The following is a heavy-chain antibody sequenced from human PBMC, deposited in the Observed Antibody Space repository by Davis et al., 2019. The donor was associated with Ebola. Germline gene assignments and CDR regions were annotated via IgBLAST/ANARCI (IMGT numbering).Heavy chain of an antibody. D-gene: IGHD1-26*01. CDR2: IWYDGSRK. Sequence: GGSLRLSCAASGFNFRSYGMHWVRQAPDKGLEWVAVIWYDGSRKYYGDSVKGRFTISRDNAKNSLYLQMNSLRAEDTAVYYCARGGATGYWGQGTRVTVSS. J-gene: IGHJ4*02. CDR3: ARGGATGY. CDR1: GFNFRSYG. V-gene: IGHV3-33*03.